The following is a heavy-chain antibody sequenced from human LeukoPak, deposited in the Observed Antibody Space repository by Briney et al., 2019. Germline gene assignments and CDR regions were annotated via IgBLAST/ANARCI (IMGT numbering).Heavy chain of an antibody. V-gene: IGHV4-4*02. CDR1: GGSISSSNW. J-gene: IGHJ4*02. Sequence: PSETLSLTCAVSGGSISSSNWWSWVRQPPGKGLEWIGEIYHSGSTNYNPSLKSRVTMSVDTSKNQFSLKLSSVTAADTAVYYCARIGAAGTRYYFDYWSQGTLVTVSS. D-gene: IGHD6-13*01. CDR2: IYHSGST. CDR3: ARIGAAGTRYYFDY.